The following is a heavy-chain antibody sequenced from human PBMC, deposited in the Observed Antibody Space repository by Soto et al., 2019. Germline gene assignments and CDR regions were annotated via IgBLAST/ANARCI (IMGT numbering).Heavy chain of an antibody. Sequence: ASVKVSCKASGYTFTSYGISWVRQAPGQGLEWMGWISAYNGNTNYAQKLQGRVTMTTDTSTSTAYMELRSLRSDDTAVYYCAICSGGSCYPGYYGMDVWGQGTTVPVSS. J-gene: IGHJ6*02. V-gene: IGHV1-18*01. D-gene: IGHD2-15*01. CDR1: GYTFTSYG. CDR3: AICSGGSCYPGYYGMDV. CDR2: ISAYNGNT.